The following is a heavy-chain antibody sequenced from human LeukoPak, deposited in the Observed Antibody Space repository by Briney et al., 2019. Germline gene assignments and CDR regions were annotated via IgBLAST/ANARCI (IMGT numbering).Heavy chain of an antibody. V-gene: IGHV3-48*03. Sequence: GGSLRLSCAASGFTLSGYEMNWVRQAPGMGLEWISYISTSGTIIYYADSVKGRFTISRDNSKNTLYLQMNSLRADDTAVYYCARDALGRKVGATGFDYWGQGTLVTVSS. CDR3: ARDALGRKVGATGFDY. D-gene: IGHD1-26*01. J-gene: IGHJ4*02. CDR2: ISTSGTII. CDR1: GFTLSGYE.